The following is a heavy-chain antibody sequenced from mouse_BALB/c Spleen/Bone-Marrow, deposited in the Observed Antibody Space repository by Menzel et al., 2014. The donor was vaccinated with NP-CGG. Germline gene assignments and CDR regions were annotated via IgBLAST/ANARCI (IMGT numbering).Heavy chain of an antibody. Sequence: EVQRVESGAELVKPGASVKLSCTASGFNIKDTYMHWVKQRPEQGLEWIGRIDPANGNTKYDPKFQGKATITADTSSNTAYLQLSSLTSEDTAVYYCALYYYGSSGFAYWGQGTLVTVSA. CDR2: IDPANGNT. D-gene: IGHD1-1*01. V-gene: IGHV14-3*02. CDR1: GFNIKDTY. CDR3: ALYYYGSSGFAY. J-gene: IGHJ3*01.